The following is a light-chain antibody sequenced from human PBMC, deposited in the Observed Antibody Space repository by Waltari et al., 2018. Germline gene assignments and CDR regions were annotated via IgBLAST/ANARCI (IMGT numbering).Light chain of an antibody. J-gene: IGLJ2*01. V-gene: IGLV3-19*01. CDR3: NSRDTTGNHVV. Sequence: SSELTQDPAVSVALGQTVTITCQGDSLRTSSANWHQQKPGQAPVLVIYHKNNRPSGIPDRFSGSSSGNTASLTITGAQAEDEADYYCNSRDTTGNHVVFGGGTNLTVL. CDR2: HKN. CDR1: SLRTSS.